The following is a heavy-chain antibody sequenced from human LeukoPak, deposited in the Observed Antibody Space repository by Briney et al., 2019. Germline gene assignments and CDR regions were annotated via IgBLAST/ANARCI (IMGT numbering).Heavy chain of an antibody. Sequence: GGSLRLSCAASGFTFSSYGMHWVRQAPGKGLEWVAVISYDGSNKYYADSVKGRFTISRDNSKNTLYLQMNSLRAEDTAVYYCARELGDIVVKYYFDYWGQGTLVTVSS. D-gene: IGHD2-15*01. CDR3: ARELGDIVVKYYFDY. J-gene: IGHJ4*02. CDR1: GFTFSSYG. CDR2: ISYDGSNK. V-gene: IGHV3-30*03.